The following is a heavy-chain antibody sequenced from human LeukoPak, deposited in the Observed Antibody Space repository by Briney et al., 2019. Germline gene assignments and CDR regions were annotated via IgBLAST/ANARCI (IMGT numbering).Heavy chain of an antibody. CDR2: ISGSGGNT. J-gene: IGHJ4*02. CDR1: GFTFSSYG. CDR3: ARSPHEIFDF. V-gene: IGHV3-23*01. Sequence: GGTLRLSCAASGFTFSSYGMSWVRQAPGKGLEWVSAISGSGGNTYYADSVKGRFTISRDNSKNTLYLQMISLRAEDTAVYYCARSPHEIFDFWGQGTLVTVSS.